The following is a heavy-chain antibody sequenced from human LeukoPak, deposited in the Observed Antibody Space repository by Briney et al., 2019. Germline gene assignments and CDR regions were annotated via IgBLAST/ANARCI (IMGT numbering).Heavy chain of an antibody. J-gene: IGHJ6*03. CDR2: IRSSSSTI. D-gene: IGHD3-16*01. V-gene: IGHV3-48*01. CDR1: GLTFSRYS. Sequence: PGGSLRLSCAASGLTFSRYSMNWVRQAPGKGLEWVSYIRSSSSTIYYGDSVKGRFTISRDNAKNSLYLQMNSLRAEDTAVYYCARGFGDYYYMDVWGQGTTVTVSS. CDR3: ARGFGDYYYMDV.